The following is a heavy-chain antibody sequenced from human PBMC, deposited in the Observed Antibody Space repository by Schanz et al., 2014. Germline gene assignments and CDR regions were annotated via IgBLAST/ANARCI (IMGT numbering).Heavy chain of an antibody. CDR1: GGSISNNY. V-gene: IGHV4-59*01. D-gene: IGHD3-10*01. J-gene: IGHJ4*02. CDR3: ASFVPRGYYFDY. CDR2: IYSSGST. Sequence: QVHLQESGPGLVKPSETLSLTCTVSGGSISNNYWGWIRQPPGKGLEWIGNIYSSGSTNYNPSLKSRVTISVDTSKNQFSLRLSSVTAADTAVYFCASFVPRGYYFDYWGQGTLVTVSS.